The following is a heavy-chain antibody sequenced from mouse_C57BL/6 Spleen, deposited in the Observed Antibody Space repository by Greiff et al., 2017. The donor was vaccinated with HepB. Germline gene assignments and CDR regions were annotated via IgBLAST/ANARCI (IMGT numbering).Heavy chain of an antibody. J-gene: IGHJ4*01. D-gene: IGHD1-3*01. CDR1: GFTFSDYG. CDR2: ISSGSSTI. CDR3: ARGHLKVGDRED. V-gene: IGHV5-17*01. Sequence: EVQLVESGGGLVKPGGSLKLSCAASGFTFSDYGMHWVRQAPEKGLEWVAYISSGSSTIYYADTVKGRFTISRDNAKNTLFLQMTSLRSEDTAMYYCARGHLKVGDREDWGEGTRVTVSS.